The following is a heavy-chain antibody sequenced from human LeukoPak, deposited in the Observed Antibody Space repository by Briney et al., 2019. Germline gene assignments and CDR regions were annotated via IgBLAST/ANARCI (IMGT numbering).Heavy chain of an antibody. Sequence: GGSLRLSCAASGFTFSSYAMSWVRQAPGKGLEWVSAISGSGGSTYYADSVMGRFTISRDNSKNTLYLQMNSLRAEGTAVYYCAKDADGDLYRFDYWGQGTLVTVSS. CDR2: ISGSGGST. V-gene: IGHV3-23*01. CDR3: AKDADGDLYRFDY. CDR1: GFTFSSYA. D-gene: IGHD4-17*01. J-gene: IGHJ4*02.